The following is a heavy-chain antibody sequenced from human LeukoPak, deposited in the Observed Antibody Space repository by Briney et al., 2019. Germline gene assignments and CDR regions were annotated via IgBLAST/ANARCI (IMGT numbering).Heavy chain of an antibody. CDR2: INYSGST. Sequence: PSETLSLTCTVSGGSISIYYWSWIRQPPGKGLEGIGYINYSGSTNYNPSLKSRVTISVDTSENQFSLRLTSVTAADTAVYYCARDQSGGIYRYTFDIWGQGTKVTVSS. J-gene: IGHJ3*02. D-gene: IGHD2-15*01. CDR3: ARDQSGGIYRYTFDI. V-gene: IGHV4-59*01. CDR1: GGSISIYY.